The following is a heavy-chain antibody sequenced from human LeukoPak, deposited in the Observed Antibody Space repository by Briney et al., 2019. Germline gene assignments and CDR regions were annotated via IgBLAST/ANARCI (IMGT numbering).Heavy chain of an antibody. Sequence: SVKVSCKASGYTFTSYGISWVRQATGQGLEWMGGIIPIFGTANYAQKFQGRVTITADESTSTAYMELSSLRSEDTAVYYCARARSASGSYYSGAFDIWGQGTMVTVSS. J-gene: IGHJ3*02. CDR2: IIPIFGTA. CDR3: ARARSASGSYYSGAFDI. V-gene: IGHV1-69*13. D-gene: IGHD1-26*01. CDR1: GYTFTSYG.